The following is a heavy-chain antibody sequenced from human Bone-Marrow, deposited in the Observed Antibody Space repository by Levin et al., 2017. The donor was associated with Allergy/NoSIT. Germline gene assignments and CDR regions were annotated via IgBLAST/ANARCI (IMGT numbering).Heavy chain of an antibody. CDR2: ISGSGGRT. CDR3: TRDYSSSFQYFQH. Sequence: GESLKISCVASGFTFSNFAMSWVRQAPGKGLQWVSAISGSGGRTYYTDSLKGRFTISRDNSKNSLYLQMNSLRAEDTVVYYCTRDYSSSFQYFQHWGQGTLATVSS. V-gene: IGHV3-23*01. D-gene: IGHD6-13*01. CDR1: GFTFSNFA. J-gene: IGHJ1*01.